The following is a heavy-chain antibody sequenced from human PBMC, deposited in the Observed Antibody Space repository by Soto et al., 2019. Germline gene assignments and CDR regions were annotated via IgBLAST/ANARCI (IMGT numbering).Heavy chain of an antibody. D-gene: IGHD1-26*01. Sequence: PETLILTCVVSGGSITSYHWSWIRQFSGKGLEWIAYTAYTGYTNYNPSVKSRFTISMDTSKNQVSLKLTSVTAADTAVYYCARDRHAGVTHYFDPWGQGTLVTVSS. V-gene: IGHV4-59*01. J-gene: IGHJ5*02. CDR2: TAYTGYT. CDR3: ARDRHAGVTHYFDP. CDR1: GGSITSYH.